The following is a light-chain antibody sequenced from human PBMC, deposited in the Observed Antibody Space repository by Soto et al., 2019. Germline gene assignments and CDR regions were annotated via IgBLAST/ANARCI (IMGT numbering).Light chain of an antibody. J-gene: IGKJ1*01. CDR1: QSISSY. CDR3: QQSYSTPRT. Sequence: DIQMTQSPSSLSASVGDRVTITCLASQSISSYLNWYQQKPGKAPKLLMYAASSLQSGVTSRFSGSGSGTDFTLTISSLQPEDFATYYCQQSYSTPRTFGQGTKVEIK. CDR2: AAS. V-gene: IGKV1-39*01.